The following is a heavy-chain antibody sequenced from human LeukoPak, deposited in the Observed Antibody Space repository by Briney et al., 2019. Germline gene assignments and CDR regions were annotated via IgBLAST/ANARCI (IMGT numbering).Heavy chain of an antibody. D-gene: IGHD6-19*01. Sequence: SETLSLTCTVSGGSISSSSYYWGWIRQPPGKGLEWIGYIYYSGSTNYNPSLKSRVTISVDTSKNEFSLKLSSVTDADTAVYFCARGPNRYSSGWYYFDYWGQGTLVTVSS. V-gene: IGHV4-61*05. CDR1: GGSISSSSYY. J-gene: IGHJ4*02. CDR2: IYYSGST. CDR3: ARGPNRYSSGWYYFDY.